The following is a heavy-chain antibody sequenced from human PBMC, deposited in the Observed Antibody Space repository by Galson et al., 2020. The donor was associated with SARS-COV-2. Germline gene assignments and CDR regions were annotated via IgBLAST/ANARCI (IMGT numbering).Heavy chain of an antibody. Sequence: SGPTLVKPTETLTLTCTVSGFSLTNARMGVSWIRQPPGKALEWLAHIFSRDEELYNTSLRSRLTVSKDTSKSQVVLTMTNMDPVDTATYFCARIEGLFTPAPPYSFFFGMDVWGQGTTVTVSS. CDR3: ARIEGLFTPAPPYSFFFGMDV. V-gene: IGHV2-26*01. CDR2: IFSRDEE. CDR1: GFSLTNARMG. D-gene: IGHD3-3*01. J-gene: IGHJ6*02.